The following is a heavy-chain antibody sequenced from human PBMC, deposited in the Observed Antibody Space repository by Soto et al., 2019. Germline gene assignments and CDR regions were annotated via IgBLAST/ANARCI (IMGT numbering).Heavy chain of an antibody. CDR1: GFTFGGYG. J-gene: IGHJ4*02. CDR2: ISYDGRNT. CDR3: ARAKWYDGSGRVREFDY. Sequence: PGESLKISCAASGFTFGGYGMHWVRQAPGKGLEWAAAISYDGRNTYYADSVQGRFAISRDNSKNTMYLQMNSLRVEDTAVYYCARAKWYDGSGRVREFDYWGQGALVTVSS. D-gene: IGHD3-10*01. V-gene: IGHV3-33*01.